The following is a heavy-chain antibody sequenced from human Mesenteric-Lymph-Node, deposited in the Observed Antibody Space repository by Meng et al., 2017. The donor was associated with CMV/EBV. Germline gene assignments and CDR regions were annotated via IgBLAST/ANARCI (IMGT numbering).Heavy chain of an antibody. CDR1: GDSISSSSYY. CDR3: ARRPHYDPGFDY. Sequence: SETLSLTCIVSGDSISSSSYYWGWIRQPPGKGLEWIGSIHYSGSTYYNPSVKSRVTISVDTSKNQFSLNLGSVTAADTAVYYCARRPHYDPGFDYWGQGTLVTVSS. V-gene: IGHV4-39*01. J-gene: IGHJ4*02. CDR2: IHYSGST. D-gene: IGHD3-3*01.